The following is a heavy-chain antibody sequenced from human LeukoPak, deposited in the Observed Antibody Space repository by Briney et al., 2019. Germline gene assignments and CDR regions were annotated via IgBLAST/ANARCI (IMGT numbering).Heavy chain of an antibody. D-gene: IGHD5-18*01. CDR2: IRYDGSNK. CDR1: GFTFSSYG. CDR3: AKDLYPGYSYGFDWFDP. Sequence: TGGSLRLSCAASGFTFSSYGMHWVRQAPGKGLEWVAFIRYDGSNKYYADSVKGRFTISRDNSKNTLYLQMNSLRAEDTAVYYCAKDLYPGYSYGFDWFDPWGQGTLVTVPS. J-gene: IGHJ5*02. V-gene: IGHV3-30*02.